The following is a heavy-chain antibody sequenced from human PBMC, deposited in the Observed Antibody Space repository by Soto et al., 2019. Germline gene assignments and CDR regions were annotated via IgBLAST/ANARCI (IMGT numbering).Heavy chain of an antibody. D-gene: IGHD6-19*01. Sequence: GGSLRLSCAASGFSFVNYAMNWVRQAPGKGLEWVSGLSGSSTSTYYADSVKGRFTISRDNSRDTLFLQMNSLTADDTAVYYCAKATTNGGWFNPFDYWGQGTLVTVSS. CDR2: LSGSSTST. V-gene: IGHV3-23*01. CDR1: GFSFVNYA. J-gene: IGHJ4*02. CDR3: AKATTNGGWFNPFDY.